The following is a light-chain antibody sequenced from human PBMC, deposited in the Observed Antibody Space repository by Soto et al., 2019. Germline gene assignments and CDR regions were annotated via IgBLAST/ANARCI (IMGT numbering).Light chain of an antibody. CDR2: GAS. Sequence: PGERATLSCRTSQSVSSSSLAWYQQKPGQAPRLLIYGASSRATGIANRFSGSGSGTDFTLTISRLEPEDFAVYYCQHYGTSPRTFCQGTKVEIK. CDR3: QHYGTSPRT. V-gene: IGKV3-20*01. J-gene: IGKJ1*01. CDR1: QSVSSSS.